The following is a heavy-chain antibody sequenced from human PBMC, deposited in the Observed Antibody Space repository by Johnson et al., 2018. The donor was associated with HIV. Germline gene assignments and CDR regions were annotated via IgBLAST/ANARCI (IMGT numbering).Heavy chain of an antibody. D-gene: IGHD6-6*01. J-gene: IGHJ3*02. CDR3: AREYSSLSQGAFDI. Sequence: QVQLVESGGGLVQPGGSLRLSCAASGFTFSSFWMTWVRQAPGKGLEWVAVIWYDGSNKYYADSVKGRFTISRDNSKNTLYLQMNSLRAEDTAVYYCAREYSSLSQGAFDIWGQGTMVTVSS. V-gene: IGHV3-33*08. CDR2: IWYDGSNK. CDR1: GFTFSSFW.